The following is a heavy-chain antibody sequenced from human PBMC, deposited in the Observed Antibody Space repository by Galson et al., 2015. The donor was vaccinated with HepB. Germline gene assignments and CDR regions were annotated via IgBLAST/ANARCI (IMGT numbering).Heavy chain of an antibody. CDR2: ISTSGTYT. J-gene: IGHJ4*02. CDR1: GFTFSRYT. D-gene: IGHD4-17*01. CDR3: ARVATSDYGDHSHFDY. V-gene: IGHV3-21*05. Sequence: SLRLSCAASGFTFSRYTMNWVRQAPGKGLEWISYISTSGTYTNYADSVKGRFTISRDNAKNSLYLQMNSLRVEDTAVFYCARVATSDYGDHSHFDYWGQGTLVTVSS.